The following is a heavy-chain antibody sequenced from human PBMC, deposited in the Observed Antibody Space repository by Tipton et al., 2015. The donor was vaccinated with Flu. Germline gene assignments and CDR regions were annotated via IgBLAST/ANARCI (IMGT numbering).Heavy chain of an antibody. CDR2: IYHSGST. Sequence: TLSLTCTVSGYSISSAYYWGWIRQPPGKGLEWIGSIYHSGSTYYNPSLKSRVTISVDTSKNQFPLKLSSVTAADTAVYYCARHDILTGITHWGQGTLVTVSS. V-gene: IGHV4-38-2*02. D-gene: IGHD3-9*01. J-gene: IGHJ4*02. CDR1: GYSISSAYY. CDR3: ARHDILTGITH.